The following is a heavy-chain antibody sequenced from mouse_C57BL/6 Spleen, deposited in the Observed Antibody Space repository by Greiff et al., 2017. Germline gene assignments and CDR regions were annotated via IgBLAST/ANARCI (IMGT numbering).Heavy chain of an antibody. CDR1: GYTFTSYW. CDR2: IYPGSGST. V-gene: IGHV1-55*01. J-gene: IGHJ1*03. CDR3: ARGRGYFDV. Sequence: LQQPGASVKMSCKASGYTFTSYWITWVKQRPGQGLEWIGDIYPGSGSTNYNEKFKSKATLTVDTSSSTAYMQLSSLTSEDSAVYYCARGRGYFDVWGTGTTVTVSS.